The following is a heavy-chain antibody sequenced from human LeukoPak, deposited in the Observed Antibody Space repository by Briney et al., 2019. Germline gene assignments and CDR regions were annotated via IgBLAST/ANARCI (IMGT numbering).Heavy chain of an antibody. D-gene: IGHD3-9*01. V-gene: IGHV4-39*07. Sequence: SETLSLTCTVSGGSISSSSYYWGWIRQPPGKGLEWIGSIYYSGSTYYNPSLKSRVTISVDTSKNQFSLKLSSVTAADTAVYYCARGLPILTGYYTPNYWGQGTLVTVSS. CDR1: GGSISSSSYY. CDR2: IYYSGST. CDR3: ARGLPILTGYYTPNY. J-gene: IGHJ4*02.